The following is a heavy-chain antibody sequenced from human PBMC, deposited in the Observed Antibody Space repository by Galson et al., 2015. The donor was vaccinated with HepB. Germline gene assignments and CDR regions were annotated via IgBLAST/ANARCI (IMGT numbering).Heavy chain of an antibody. J-gene: IGHJ4*02. CDR1: GYSFTSYW. CDR3: ARQLPGCSGGSCPPGDFDY. CDR2: IDPSDSYT. D-gene: IGHD2-15*01. V-gene: IGHV5-10-1*01. Sequence: QSGAEVKKPGESLRISCKGSGYSFTSYWISWVRQMPGKGLEWMGRIDPSDSYTNYSPSFQGHVTISADKSISTAYLQWSSLKASDTAMYYCARQLPGCSGGSCPPGDFDYWGQGTLVTVSS.